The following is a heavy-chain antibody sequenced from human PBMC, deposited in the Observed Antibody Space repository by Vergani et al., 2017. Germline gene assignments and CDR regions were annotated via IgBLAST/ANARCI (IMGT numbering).Heavy chain of an antibody. CDR3: ATPVVVVPAAITDY. CDR1: GFTLGDFA. V-gene: IGHV3-30*04. CDR2: ISNDGSNK. J-gene: IGHJ4*02. Sequence: VHLVESGGGLVQPGRSLRLSCSGSGFTLGDFAMTWVRQAPGKGLEWVAVISNDGSNKYYGDSVKGRFTISRDDSKNTLYLQMNSLRAEDTAVYYCATPVVVVPAAITDYWGQGTLVTVSS. D-gene: IGHD2-2*01.